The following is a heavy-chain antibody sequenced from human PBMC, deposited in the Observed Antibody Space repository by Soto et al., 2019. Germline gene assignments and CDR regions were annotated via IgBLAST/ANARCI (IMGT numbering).Heavy chain of an antibody. J-gene: IGHJ6*02. CDR3: ARESPTLYGMEV. CDR2: IWYEGENK. CDR1: GFAFSNFG. Sequence: QLVESGGGVVQPGRSLRLSCAASGFAFSNFGLHWVRQAPGKGLEWVAIIWYEGENKYYSDNVKGRFSISRDNSRSTVFLEMNSLRVDDTAVYFCARESPTLYGMEVWGQGTTVTVSS. V-gene: IGHV3-33*01.